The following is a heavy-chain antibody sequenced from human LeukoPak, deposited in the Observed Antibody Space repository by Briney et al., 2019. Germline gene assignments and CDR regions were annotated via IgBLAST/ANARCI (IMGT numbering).Heavy chain of an antibody. D-gene: IGHD3-9*01. CDR2: IKSKTDGGTT. CDR3: TTSLRYFYLLDY. Sequence: GGSLRLSRAASGFTFSNAWMSWVRQAPGKGLEWVGRIKSKTDGGTTDYAAPVKGRFTISRDDSKNTLYLQMNSLKTEDTAVYYCTTSLRYFYLLDYWGQGTLVTVSS. V-gene: IGHV3-15*01. CDR1: GFTFSNAW. J-gene: IGHJ4*02.